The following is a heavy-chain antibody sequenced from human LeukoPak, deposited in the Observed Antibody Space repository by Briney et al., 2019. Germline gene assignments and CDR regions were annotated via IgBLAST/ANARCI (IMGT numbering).Heavy chain of an antibody. CDR2: FDPEDGET. V-gene: IGHV1-24*01. CDR1: GYTLTELS. CDR3: ATLMGIVGANNWFDP. Sequence: ASVKVSCKVSGYTLTELSMHWVRQAPGKGLEWMGGFDPEDGETIYAQKFQGRVTMTEDTPTDTAYMELSSLRSEDTAVYYCATLMGIVGANNWFDPWGQGTLVTVSS. J-gene: IGHJ5*02. D-gene: IGHD1-26*01.